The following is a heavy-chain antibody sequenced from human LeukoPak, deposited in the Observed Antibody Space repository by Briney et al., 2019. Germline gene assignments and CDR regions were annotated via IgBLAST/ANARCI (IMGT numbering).Heavy chain of an antibody. J-gene: IGHJ5*02. D-gene: IGHD6-13*01. CDR2: IYYSGST. CDR1: GGSISSYY. CDR3: ARRRLAAAGLYNWFDP. Sequence: SETLSLTCTVSGGSISSYYWSWIRRPPGKGLGWIGYIYYSGSTNYNPSLKSRVTISVDTSKNQFSLKLSSVTAADTAVYYCARRRLAAAGLYNWFDPWGQGTLVTVSS. V-gene: IGHV4-59*08.